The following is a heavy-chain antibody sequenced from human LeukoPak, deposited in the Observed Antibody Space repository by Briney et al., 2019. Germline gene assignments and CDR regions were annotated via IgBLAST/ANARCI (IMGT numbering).Heavy chain of an antibody. J-gene: IGHJ5*02. V-gene: IGHV2-5*01. D-gene: IGHD3-10*01. CDR1: GFSLSTSGVG. CDR2: IYWNDDK. CDR3: AHRGDITMVRGVSPIRGWFDP. Sequence: SGPTLVKPTQTLTLTCTFSGFSLSTSGVGVGWIRQPPGKALEWLAVIYWNDDKRYSPVLRSRLTITKDTSKNQVVRTMTNMDPVDTATYYCAHRGDITMVRGVSPIRGWFDPWGQGTLVTVSS.